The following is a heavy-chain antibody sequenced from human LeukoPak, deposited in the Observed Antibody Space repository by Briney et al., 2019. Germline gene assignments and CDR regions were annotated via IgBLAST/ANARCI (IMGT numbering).Heavy chain of an antibody. V-gene: IGHV3-21*01. CDR3: ARDVANAFDI. J-gene: IGHJ3*02. Sequence: GGSLRLSCAASGFTFSSYTMNWVRQAPGKGLQWVSTVSASSDIHYSDSVKGRFTISRDNAKNTLSLQMNSLRAEDTAVYYCARDVANAFDIWGQGTMVTVSS. CDR2: VSASSDI. D-gene: IGHD2-21*01. CDR1: GFTFSSYT.